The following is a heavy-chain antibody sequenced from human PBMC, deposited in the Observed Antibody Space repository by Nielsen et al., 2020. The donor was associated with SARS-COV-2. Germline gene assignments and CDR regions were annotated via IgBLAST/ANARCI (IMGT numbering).Heavy chain of an antibody. CDR2: ISWNSGSI. Sequence: SLKISCAASGFTFDDYAMPWVRHAPGKGLEWVSGISWNSGSIGYADSVKGRFTISRDNAKNSLYLQMNSLRAEDTALYYCAKVTGSGSYYGTHFDYWGQGTLVTVSS. D-gene: IGHD1-26*01. J-gene: IGHJ4*02. V-gene: IGHV3-9*01. CDR3: AKVTGSGSYYGTHFDY. CDR1: GFTFDDYA.